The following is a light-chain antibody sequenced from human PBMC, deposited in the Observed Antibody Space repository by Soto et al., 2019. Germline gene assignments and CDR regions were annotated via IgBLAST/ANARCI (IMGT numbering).Light chain of an antibody. J-gene: IGLJ1*01. CDR3: QSADSSGTYYV. Sequence: SYELTQPPSVSVSPGQTARITCSGDALSKQFAYWYQQKPGQAPVLVIYKDSERPSGIPERFSGSSSGTTVTLTISGVQAEDEADYYCQSADSSGTYYVFGTGTQLTVL. CDR2: KDS. CDR1: ALSKQF. V-gene: IGLV3-25*02.